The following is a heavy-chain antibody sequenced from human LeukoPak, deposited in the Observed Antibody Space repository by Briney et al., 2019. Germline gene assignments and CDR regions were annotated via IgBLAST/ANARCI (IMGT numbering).Heavy chain of an antibody. CDR2: ISSSSSI. J-gene: IGHJ3*02. D-gene: IGHD1-26*01. CDR1: GFTFSSYS. Sequence: GGSLRLSCAASGFTFSSYSMNWVRQAPGKGLEWVSYISSSSSIYYADSVKGRFTISRDNAKNSLYLQMNSLRVDDTAVYHCARQETSSYNGAFDIWGQGTMVTVSS. CDR3: ARQETSSYNGAFDI. V-gene: IGHV3-48*04.